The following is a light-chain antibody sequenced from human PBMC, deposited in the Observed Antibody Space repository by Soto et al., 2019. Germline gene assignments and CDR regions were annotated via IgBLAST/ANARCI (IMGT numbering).Light chain of an antibody. J-gene: IGKJ3*01. CDR2: VAS. V-gene: IGKV3-11*01. CDR1: QSVSSF. Sequence: EIVLTQSPATLSLSPGERATISCRASQSVSSFLAWYQQKPGQPHRLLIYVASNRATCISGRFSGSRSGTDFTPTINILEPDDFAAYYCRKRGNLTATFGPGTKVDI. CDR3: RKRGNLTAT.